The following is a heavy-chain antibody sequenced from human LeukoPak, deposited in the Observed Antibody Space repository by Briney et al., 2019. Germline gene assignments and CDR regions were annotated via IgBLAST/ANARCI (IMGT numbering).Heavy chain of an antibody. CDR3: AGPLQGYCSGGSCYSPRADDYYYYYMDV. D-gene: IGHD2-15*01. V-gene: IGHV4-59*12. Sequence: PSETLSLTCSVSGGSISSYYWSWIRQPPGRGLEWIGYIYYSGRTSYNPSLKSRVTISVDTSKNQFSLKLSSVTAADTAVYYCAGPLQGYCSGGSCYSPRADDYYYYYMDVWGKGTTVTISS. J-gene: IGHJ6*03. CDR1: GGSISSYY. CDR2: IYYSGRT.